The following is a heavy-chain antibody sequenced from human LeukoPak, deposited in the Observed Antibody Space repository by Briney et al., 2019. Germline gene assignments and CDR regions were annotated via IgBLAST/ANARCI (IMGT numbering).Heavy chain of an antibody. V-gene: IGHV1-2*06. CDR3: ARGGVAVAGQIDY. CDR1: GYPFTDYY. Sequence: ASVKVSCXASGYPFTDYYMHWVRQAPGQGLEWMGRINPNSGGTNYALKFQGKVTMTRDTSISTAYMELRRLRSDDTAVYYCARGGVAVAGQIDYWGQGTLVTVSS. CDR2: INPNSGGT. D-gene: IGHD2-15*01. J-gene: IGHJ4*02.